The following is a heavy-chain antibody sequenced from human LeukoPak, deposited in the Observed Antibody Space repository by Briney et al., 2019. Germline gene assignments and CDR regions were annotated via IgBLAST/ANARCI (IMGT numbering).Heavy chain of an antibody. V-gene: IGHV3-30*18. J-gene: IGHJ4*02. CDR2: ISYDGSNK. CDR3: AKLLTYYYDSSGYTLDY. CDR1: GFTFSTYS. D-gene: IGHD3-22*01. Sequence: GGSLRLSCAASGFTFSTYSMNWVRQAPGKGLEWVAVISYDGSNKYYADSVKGRFTISRDNSKNTLYLQMNSLRAEDTAVYYCAKLLTYYYDSSGYTLDYWGQGTLVTVSS.